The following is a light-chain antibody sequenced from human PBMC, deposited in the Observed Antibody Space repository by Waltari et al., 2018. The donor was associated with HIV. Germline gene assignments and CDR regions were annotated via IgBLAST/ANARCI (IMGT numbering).Light chain of an antibody. CDR3: QSYDSSLTGSV. CDR2: GNN. CDR1: SSNIGAGYD. J-gene: IGLJ2*01. Sequence: QSVLTQPPSVSGAPGQRVPISCTGSSSNIGAGYDVHWYQQVPGTAPKLLIYGNNNRPSGVPDRFSASKSGASPSLAITGLQAEDEADYYCQSYDSSLTGSVFGGGTKLTVL. V-gene: IGLV1-40*01.